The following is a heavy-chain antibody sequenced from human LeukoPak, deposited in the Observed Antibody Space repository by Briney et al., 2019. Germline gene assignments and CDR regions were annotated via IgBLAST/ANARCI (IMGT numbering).Heavy chain of an antibody. D-gene: IGHD2-15*01. CDR2: INPNSGGT. J-gene: IGHJ6*03. V-gene: IGHV1-2*02. Sequence: GASVKVSCKASGGTFNSYAISWVRQAPGQGLEWMGWINPNSGGTNYAQKFQGRVTMTRDTSISTAYMELSRLRSDDTAVYYCARDRGVDYCSSGSCSHYYYYMDVWGKGTTVTISS. CDR3: ARDRGVDYCSSGSCSHYYYYMDV. CDR1: GGTFNSYA.